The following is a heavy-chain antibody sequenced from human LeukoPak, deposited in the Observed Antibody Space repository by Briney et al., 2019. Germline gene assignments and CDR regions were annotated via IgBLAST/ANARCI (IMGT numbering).Heavy chain of an antibody. CDR1: GGSISSYY. V-gene: IGHV4-59*01. Sequence: SETLSLTCTVSGGSISSYYWSWIRQPPGKGLEWIGYIYYSGSTNYNPSLKSRVTISVDTSKNQFSLKLSSVIAADTAVYYCARERGSYYDYYYGMDVWGQGTTVTVSS. CDR3: ARERGSYYDYYYGMDV. D-gene: IGHD1-26*01. CDR2: IYYSGST. J-gene: IGHJ6*02.